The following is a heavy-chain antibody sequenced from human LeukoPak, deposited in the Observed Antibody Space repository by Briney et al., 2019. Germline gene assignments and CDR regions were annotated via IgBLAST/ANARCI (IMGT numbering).Heavy chain of an antibody. V-gene: IGHV4-34*01. CDR1: GGSISSYY. CDR3: ARLSRSGGSCYLCRAFDI. CDR2: INHSGST. Sequence: SETLSLTCAVSGGSISSYYWSWIRQPPGKGLEWIGEINHSGSTNYNPSLKSRVTISVDTSKNQFSLKLSSVTAADTAVYYCARLSRSGGSCYLCRAFDIWGQGTMVTVSS. J-gene: IGHJ3*02. D-gene: IGHD2-15*01.